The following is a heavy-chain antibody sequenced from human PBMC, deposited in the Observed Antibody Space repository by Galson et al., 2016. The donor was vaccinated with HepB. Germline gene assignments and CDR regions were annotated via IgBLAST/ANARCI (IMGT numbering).Heavy chain of an antibody. D-gene: IGHD2-15*01. Sequence: SLRLSCAASGSTVSNNYMRWVRQAPGKGLEWVSLIYSGGSTYYADSVKGRFTISRDSSKNTLYLQMNSLRAEDTAVYYCARNRHCSGGSCYGAWGQGTLVTVSS. J-gene: IGHJ5*02. CDR2: IYSGGST. CDR1: GSTVSNNY. CDR3: ARNRHCSGGSCYGA. V-gene: IGHV3-66*01.